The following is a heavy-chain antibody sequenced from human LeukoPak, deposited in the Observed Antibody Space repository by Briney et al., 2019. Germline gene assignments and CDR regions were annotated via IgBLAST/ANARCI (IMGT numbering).Heavy chain of an antibody. J-gene: IGHJ2*01. CDR2: IIPIFGTA. Sequence: SSVKFSCNASRSTFTSYASSLVRQAPGQGLEWMRGIIPIFGTANYAQKFQGRVTMTSDESTSTAYMELSSLRSEDTAVYYCAIEDHPGYFDPWGRGTLLTVS. CDR3: AIEDHPGYFDP. D-gene: IGHD1-14*01. V-gene: IGHV1-69*13. CDR1: RSTFTSYA.